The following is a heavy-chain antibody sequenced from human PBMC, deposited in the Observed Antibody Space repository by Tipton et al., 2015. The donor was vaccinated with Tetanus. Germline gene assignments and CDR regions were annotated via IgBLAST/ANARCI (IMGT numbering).Heavy chain of an antibody. D-gene: IGHD2-2*02. CDR2: IHYSGRT. V-gene: IGHV4-59*08. CDR3: ARHSAMPAAIVYYAMDV. J-gene: IGHJ6*02. Sequence: TLSLTCTLSGGSISSYYWSWVRQPPGKGLEWIAYIHYSGRTNYNPSLKSRVTISLATSENQFSLTLSSVTAADTAVYYCARHSAMPAAIVYYAMDVWGQGTTVTVSS. CDR1: GGSISSYY.